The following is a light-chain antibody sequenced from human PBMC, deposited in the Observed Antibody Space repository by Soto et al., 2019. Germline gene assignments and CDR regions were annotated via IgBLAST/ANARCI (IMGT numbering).Light chain of an antibody. CDR2: GAS. J-gene: IGKJ1*01. Sequence: EVVMTQSPATLSVSPGERVTLSCRASQSVRSNLAWYQQKPGQSPRLLIYGASTRATGIPARFSGSGSGTEFTLTISSLQSGDFAVYYCQQYNNWPPWTFGQGTKVDIK. CDR1: QSVRSN. CDR3: QQYNNWPPWT. V-gene: IGKV3-15*01.